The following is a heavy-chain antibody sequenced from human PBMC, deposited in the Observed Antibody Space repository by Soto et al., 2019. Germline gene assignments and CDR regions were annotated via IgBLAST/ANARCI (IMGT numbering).Heavy chain of an antibody. J-gene: IGHJ6*02. CDR1: GYTFTSYY. Sequence: PSVKVSCKASGYTFTSYYMHWVRQAPGQGLEWKGIINPSGGSTSYAQKFQGRVTMTRDTSTSTVYMELSSLRSEDTAVYYCARDRPDTAMVFPYYYYYGMDVWGQGTTVTVSS. CDR2: INPSGGST. CDR3: ARDRPDTAMVFPYYYYYGMDV. V-gene: IGHV1-46*01. D-gene: IGHD5-18*01.